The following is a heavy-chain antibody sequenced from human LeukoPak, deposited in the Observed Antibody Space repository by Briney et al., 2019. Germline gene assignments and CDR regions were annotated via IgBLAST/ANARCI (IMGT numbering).Heavy chain of an antibody. V-gene: IGHV3-30*18. J-gene: IGHJ4*02. CDR1: GFTFSSYG. Sequence: GRSLRLSCAASGFTFSSYGMHWVRQALGKGLEWVAVISSDGTNKYYADSVKGRFTISRDNSKSTLYLQMNSLRAEDTAVYYCAKDWATLDYWGQGTLVTVSS. CDR3: AKDWATLDY. CDR2: ISSDGTNK. D-gene: IGHD2-15*01.